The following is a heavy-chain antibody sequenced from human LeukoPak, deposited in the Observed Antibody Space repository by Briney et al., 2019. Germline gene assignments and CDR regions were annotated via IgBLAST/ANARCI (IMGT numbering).Heavy chain of an antibody. CDR3: ARPPTSGITHNWFDP. J-gene: IGHJ5*02. CDR1: GFTFSSYA. CDR2: ISGSGGST. Sequence: PGGSLRLSCAASGFTFSSYAMSWVRQAPGKGLEWVSAISGSGGSTYYADFVKGRFTISRDNSKNTLYLQMNSLRAEDTAVYYCARPPTSGITHNWFDPWGQGTLVTVSS. V-gene: IGHV3-23*01. D-gene: IGHD1-14*01.